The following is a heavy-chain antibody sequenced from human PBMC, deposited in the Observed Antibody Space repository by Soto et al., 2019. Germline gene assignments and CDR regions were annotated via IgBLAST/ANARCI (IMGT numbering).Heavy chain of an antibody. J-gene: IGHJ6*02. V-gene: IGHV1-69*12. CDR2: IIPIFGTA. CDR3: ARFPYYYYGMDV. Sequence: QVQLGQSGAEVKKPGSSVKVSCKASGGTFSSYAISWVRQAPGQGLEWMGGIIPIFGTANYAQKFQGRVTITADESTSAADLELSSLRSEDTAVYYCARFPYYYYGMDVWGQGTTVTVSS. CDR1: GGTFSSYA.